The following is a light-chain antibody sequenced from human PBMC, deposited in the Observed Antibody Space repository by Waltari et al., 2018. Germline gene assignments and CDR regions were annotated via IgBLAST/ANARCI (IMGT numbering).Light chain of an antibody. CDR1: GRDIGTHEY. CDR3: CSYTSSTSVT. J-gene: IGLJ2*01. CDR2: DVS. V-gene: IGLV2-14*03. Sequence: SALTQPASVSGSPRPSITIHCTGAGRDIGTHEYVSRYQHHPGKAPKLIIYDVSHRPSGVSNRFSGSKSGSSASLTISGLQAEDEADYYCCSYTSSTSVTFGGGTKVTVL.